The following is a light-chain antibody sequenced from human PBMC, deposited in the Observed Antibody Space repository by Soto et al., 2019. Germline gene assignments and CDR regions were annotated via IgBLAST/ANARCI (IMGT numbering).Light chain of an antibody. CDR1: QSISTY. V-gene: IGKV1-39*01. CDR2: AAP. J-gene: IGKJ5*01. Sequence: DIQMTQSPASLSASVGDRVTITCRASQSISTYLNWYQQKPGKAPKFLIYAAPSLQTGVPSRFSGSGSGTDFALTISSLQPEDFATYYCQESYSTPITFGQGTRLEI. CDR3: QESYSTPIT.